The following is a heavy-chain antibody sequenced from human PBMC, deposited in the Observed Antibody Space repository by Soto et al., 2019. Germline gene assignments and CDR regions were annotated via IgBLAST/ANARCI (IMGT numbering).Heavy chain of an antibody. D-gene: IGHD3-10*01. Sequence: ASVKVSCKASGYTFTNYAMHWVRQAPGQGLEWMGWINPNSGGTNYAQKFQGWVTMTRDTSISTAYMELSRLRSDDTAVYYCARFGDRNAFDIWGQGTMVTVSS. J-gene: IGHJ3*02. V-gene: IGHV1-2*04. CDR3: ARFGDRNAFDI. CDR2: INPNSGGT. CDR1: GYTFTNYA.